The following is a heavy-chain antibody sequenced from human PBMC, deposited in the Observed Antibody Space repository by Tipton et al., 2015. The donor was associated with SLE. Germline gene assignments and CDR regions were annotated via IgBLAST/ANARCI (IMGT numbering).Heavy chain of an antibody. D-gene: IGHD3-10*01. CDR1: GYTFTGYY. CDR2: INPNSGGT. Sequence: QSGPEVKKPGASVKVSCKASGYTFTGYYMHWVRQAPGQGLEWMGRINPNSGGTNYAQKFQGRVTMTRDTSISTAYMELSRLRSDDTAVYYCARVPPYYYGSGSPQAWFDPWGQGTLVTVSS. J-gene: IGHJ5*02. V-gene: IGHV1-2*06. CDR3: ARVPPYYYGSGSPQAWFDP.